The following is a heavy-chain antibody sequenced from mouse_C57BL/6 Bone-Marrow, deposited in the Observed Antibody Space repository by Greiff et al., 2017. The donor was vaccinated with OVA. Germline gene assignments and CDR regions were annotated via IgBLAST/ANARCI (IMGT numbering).Heavy chain of an antibody. V-gene: IGHV1-69*01. J-gene: IGHJ1*03. D-gene: IGHD1-1*01. CDR1: GYTFTSYW. Sequence: QVQLQQPGAELVMPGASVKLSCKASGYTFTSYWMHWVKQRPGQGLEWIGEIDPSDSYTNYNQKFKGKSTLTVDKSSSTAYMQLSILTSEDSAVYYCARGIDYYGSSYDWYFDVWGTGTTVTVSS. CDR2: IDPSDSYT. CDR3: ARGIDYYGSSYDWYFDV.